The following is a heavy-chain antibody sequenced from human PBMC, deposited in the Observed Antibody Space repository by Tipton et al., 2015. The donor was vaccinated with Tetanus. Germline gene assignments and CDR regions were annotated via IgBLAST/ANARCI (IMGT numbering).Heavy chain of an antibody. J-gene: IGHJ6*02. CDR1: GFIFNDYS. V-gene: IGHV3-7*01. CDR3: SRDAGRRYGLDL. Sequence: SLRLSCVVSGFIFNDYSMTWVRQAPGRGLEWVANIKEDGSDPQYVDYVKGRFTISRDSAKNSLDLQMDGLRVEDTAVYYCSRDAGRRYGLDLWGQGTSVTVSS. CDR2: IKEDGSDP.